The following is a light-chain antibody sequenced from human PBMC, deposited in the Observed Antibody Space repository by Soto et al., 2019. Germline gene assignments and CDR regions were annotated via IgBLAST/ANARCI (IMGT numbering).Light chain of an antibody. V-gene: IGLV2-14*01. J-gene: IGLJ1*01. CDR3: CSYTTSNTRQIV. CDR1: SSDVGGYNY. CDR2: DVS. Sequence: HCALTQPASVSGSPVQSITISCTGTSSDVGGYNYVSWYQQHPGKAPKFMIYDVSNRPSGVSNRFSGSKSGNTASLTISGLQAEDEADYYCCSYTTSNTRQIVFGTGTKVTVL.